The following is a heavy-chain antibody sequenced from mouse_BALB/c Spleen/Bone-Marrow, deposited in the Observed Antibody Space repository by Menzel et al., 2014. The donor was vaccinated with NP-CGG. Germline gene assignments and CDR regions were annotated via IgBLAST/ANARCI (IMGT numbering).Heavy chain of an antibody. J-gene: IGHJ3*01. V-gene: IGHV1S81*02. CDR1: GYTFTSYY. CDR2: INPSNGGT. D-gene: IGHD2-13*01. CDR3: TREGDCPFAY. Sequence: QVQLQQSGAELVKPGASVKLSCKASGYTFTSYYMYWVKQKPGQGLEWIGAINPSNGGTNFNETFKSKSTVTVDKSPSTAYIQLSGLTTEDSAIYHCTREGDCPFAYWGQGTLVTVSA.